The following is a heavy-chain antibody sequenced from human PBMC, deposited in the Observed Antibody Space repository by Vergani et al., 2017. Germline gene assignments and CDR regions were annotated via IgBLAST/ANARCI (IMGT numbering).Heavy chain of an antibody. CDR1: GGSISSYY. J-gene: IGHJ4*02. CDR3: ARGLRGSPYYFDY. Sequence: QVQLQESGPGLVKPSETLSLTCTVSGGSISSYYWSWIRQPPGKGLEWIGYIYYSGSTNYNPSLKSRVTISVDTSKNQFSLKLSSVTAADTAVYYCARGLRGSPYYFDYWGQGTLVTVSS. CDR2: IYYSGST. V-gene: IGHV4-59*01. D-gene: IGHD3-10*01.